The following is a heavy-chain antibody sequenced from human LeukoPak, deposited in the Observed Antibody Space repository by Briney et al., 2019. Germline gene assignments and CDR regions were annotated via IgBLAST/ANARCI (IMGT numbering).Heavy chain of an antibody. Sequence: GGSLRLSCAASGFTFSSYAMSWVRQAPGKGLEWVSAISGSGGSTYYADSVKGRFTISRDNSKNTLYLQMNSLRAEGTAVYYCAKDEGGEYSYGYVWFDPWGQGTLVTVSS. CDR1: GFTFSSYA. V-gene: IGHV3-23*01. CDR3: AKDEGGEYSYGYVWFDP. D-gene: IGHD5-18*01. CDR2: ISGSGGST. J-gene: IGHJ5*02.